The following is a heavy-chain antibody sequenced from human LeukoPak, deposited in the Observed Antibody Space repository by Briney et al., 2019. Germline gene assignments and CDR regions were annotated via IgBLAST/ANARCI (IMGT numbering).Heavy chain of an antibody. V-gene: IGHV5-51*01. J-gene: IGHJ6*03. D-gene: IGHD5-12*01. CDR1: GYSFTSYW. CDR2: IYPGDSDT. Sequence: GESLKISCKGSGYSFTSYWIGWVRQMPGKGLEWMGIIYPGDSDTRYSPSFQGQVTISADKSISTAYLQWSSLKASDTAMYYCARQRSGYDRAYYFNYMDFWGKGTTVTVSS. CDR3: ARQRSGYDRAYYFNYMDF.